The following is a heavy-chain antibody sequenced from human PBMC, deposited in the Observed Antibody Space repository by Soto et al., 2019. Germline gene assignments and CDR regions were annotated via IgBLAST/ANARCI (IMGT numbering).Heavy chain of an antibody. CDR2: IYWDDDK. CDR3: AHRVLRTVFGLVTTTAIYFDF. CDR1: GFSLTTSGVG. Sequence: QITLNESGRSVVSPTETLTLTCRFSGFSLTTSGVGVGWIRQSPGKAPEWLALIYWDDDKRYSASLKSRLTITKDTSKNQVVLTVSDLDPTDTATYYCAHRVLRTVFGLVTTTAIYFDFWGQGTPVAVSS. V-gene: IGHV2-5*02. J-gene: IGHJ5*01. D-gene: IGHD3-3*01.